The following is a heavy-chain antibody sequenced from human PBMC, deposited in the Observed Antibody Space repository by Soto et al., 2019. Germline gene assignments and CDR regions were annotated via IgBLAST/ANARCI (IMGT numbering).Heavy chain of an antibody. CDR2: ISYDGSNK. CDR3: AKDQDWSVIRPGAIDI. V-gene: IGHV3-30*18. CDR1: GFTFSSYG. Sequence: PGGSLRLSCAASGFTFSSYGMHWVRQAPSKGLEWVAVISYDGSNKYYADSVKGRFTISRDNSKNTLYLQMNSLRAEDTAVYYCAKDQDWSVIRPGAIDIWGQGTMVTVSS. D-gene: IGHD3-16*02. J-gene: IGHJ3*02.